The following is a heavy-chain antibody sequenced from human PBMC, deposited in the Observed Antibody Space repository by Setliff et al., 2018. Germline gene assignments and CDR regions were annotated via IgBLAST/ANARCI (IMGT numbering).Heavy chain of an antibody. Sequence: ETLSLTCSVSGDSMSFSYWSWIRQPPGKGLEWIGYIYYSGSTDSHPSLKSRVSISIDTSKNQFSLNVNSVTAADMAVYYCAREQWLDPPGYYYMDVWAKGTTVTVSS. CDR3: AREQWLDPPGYYYMDV. CDR2: IYYSGST. J-gene: IGHJ6*03. D-gene: IGHD6-19*01. CDR1: GDSMSFSY. V-gene: IGHV4-59*12.